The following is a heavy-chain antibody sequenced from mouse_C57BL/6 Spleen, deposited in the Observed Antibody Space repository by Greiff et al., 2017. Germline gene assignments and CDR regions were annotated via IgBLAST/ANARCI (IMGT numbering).Heavy chain of an antibody. V-gene: IGHV1-69*01. CDR1: GYTFTSYW. Sequence: VQLQQPGAELVMPGASVKLSCKASGYTFTSYWMHWVKQRPGQGLEWIGEIDPSDSYPNYNQKFKGKSTLTVDKSSSTAYMQLSSLTSEDSAVYYCARFSSYAMDYWGQGTSVTVSS. CDR3: ARFSSYAMDY. CDR2: IDPSDSYP. J-gene: IGHJ4*01.